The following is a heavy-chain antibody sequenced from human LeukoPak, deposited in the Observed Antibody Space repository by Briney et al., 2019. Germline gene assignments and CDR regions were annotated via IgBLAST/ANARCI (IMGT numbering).Heavy chain of an antibody. CDR1: GFTFSSYS. V-gene: IGHV3-21*01. Sequence: GGSLRLSCAASGFTFSSYSMNWVRQTPGKGLEWVSSISSGSGYIHYADSVKGRFAISRDNAKKSLYLQMNSLRAEDTAVYYCARDGLGIDYWGQGTLVTVSS. J-gene: IGHJ4*02. CDR3: ARDGLGIDY. D-gene: IGHD3-10*01. CDR2: ISSGSGYI.